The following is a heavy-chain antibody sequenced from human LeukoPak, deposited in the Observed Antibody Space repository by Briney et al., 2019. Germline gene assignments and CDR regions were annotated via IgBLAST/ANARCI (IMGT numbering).Heavy chain of an antibody. CDR2: IYYSGAT. J-gene: IGHJ4*02. Sequence: SETLSLTCTVSGGSISTYYWTWIRQPPGKGLEWLGYIYYSGATNYNPSVKSRIAIAVDTSENQFSLKLSSVTAADTAVYYCARWDTDSYFDYWAREPWSPSPQ. CDR1: GGSISTYY. CDR3: ARWDTDSYFDY. D-gene: IGHD5-18*01. V-gene: IGHV4-59*08.